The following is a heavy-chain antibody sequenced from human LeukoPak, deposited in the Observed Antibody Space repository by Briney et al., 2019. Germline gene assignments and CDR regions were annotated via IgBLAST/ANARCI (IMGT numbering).Heavy chain of an antibody. V-gene: IGHV3-72*01. Sequence: GRTLRLSCAISSITYNDYILEEVRYAWGPGHEKVGRIRRKGQSYTTEYAASVKGRFTISRDDSKNSLYLHMNSLKTEDTAVYHCSRYGKEGDNCAFDIWGQGTIVTVSS. J-gene: IGHJ3*02. D-gene: IGHD2-21*01. CDR2: IRRKGQSYTT. CDR1: SITYNDYI. CDR3: SRYGKEGDNCAFDI.